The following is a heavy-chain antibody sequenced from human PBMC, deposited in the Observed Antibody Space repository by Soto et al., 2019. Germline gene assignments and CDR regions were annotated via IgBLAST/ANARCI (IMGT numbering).Heavy chain of an antibody. Sequence: ASVKVSCKSSGYTISMSGISWVRQAPGQGLEWMGWISGYNGNTNYEQKFQDRVTMTTDTSTNTAYMELRSLRSDDTAVYYCAREGPRPYYYYGMDVWAQGTTVTVSS. V-gene: IGHV1-18*01. CDR3: AREGPRPYYYYGMDV. CDR1: GYTISMSG. CDR2: ISGYNGNT. J-gene: IGHJ6*02.